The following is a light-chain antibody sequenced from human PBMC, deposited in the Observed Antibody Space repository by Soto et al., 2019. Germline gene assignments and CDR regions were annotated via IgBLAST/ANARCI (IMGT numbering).Light chain of an antibody. CDR2: GAS. CDR1: QSVTSTY. Sequence: EIVLTQSPGTLSLSPGERATLSCRASQSVTSTYLAWYQQKAGQAPRLLIYGASSRATGVPDRFSGNGSGTDFTLTITRLEPEDFALYYCQQYGDSPFTFGPGTKVDIK. V-gene: IGKV3-20*01. J-gene: IGKJ3*01. CDR3: QQYGDSPFT.